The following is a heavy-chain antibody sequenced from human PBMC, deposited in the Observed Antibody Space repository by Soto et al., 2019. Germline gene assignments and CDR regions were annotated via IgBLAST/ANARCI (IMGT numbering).Heavy chain of an antibody. CDR1: GFTYTSYW. V-gene: IGHV3-7*03. Sequence: EVQLVESGGGWVQPGGSLRLSCAASGFTYTSYWMTWVRQAPGKGLEWVATIKQDGSEKYYVDSVKGRFTISRDNAKNSLYLQMNSLRAEDTAVYYCARDDFWSGHKTDDPWGQGTLVTVSS. CDR2: IKQDGSEK. D-gene: IGHD3-3*01. CDR3: ARDDFWSGHKTDDP. J-gene: IGHJ5*02.